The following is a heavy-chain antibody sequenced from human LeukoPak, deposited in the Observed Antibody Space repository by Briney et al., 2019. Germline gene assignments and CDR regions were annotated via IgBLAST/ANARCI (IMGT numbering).Heavy chain of an antibody. J-gene: IGHJ4*02. CDR1: GFTFSGST. D-gene: IGHD2-2*01. CDR2: ISPSGTDM. CDR3: ARADCRTASCFLDN. V-gene: IGHV3-21*01. Sequence: GGSLRLSCAASGFTFSGSTMTWVRQAPGKGLEWVSSISPSGTDMYFAQSLKGRFTISRDNTWGTVSLQMSSLRVDDTAVYYCARADCRTASCFLDNWGQGTLVTVSS.